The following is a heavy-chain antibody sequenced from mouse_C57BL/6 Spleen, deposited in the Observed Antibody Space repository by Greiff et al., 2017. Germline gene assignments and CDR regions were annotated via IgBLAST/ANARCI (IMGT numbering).Heavy chain of an antibody. D-gene: IGHD1-1*01. J-gene: IGHJ1*03. CDR1: GFTFSSYT. V-gene: IGHV5-9*01. Sequence: EVKLVESGGGLVKPGGSLKLSCAASGFTFSSYTMSWVRQTPEKRLEWVATISGGGGNTYYPASVKGRFTISRDNAKNTLYLQMSSLRSEDTALYYCARLLLRTGYFDVWGTGTTVTVSS. CDR2: ISGGGGNT. CDR3: ARLLLRTGYFDV.